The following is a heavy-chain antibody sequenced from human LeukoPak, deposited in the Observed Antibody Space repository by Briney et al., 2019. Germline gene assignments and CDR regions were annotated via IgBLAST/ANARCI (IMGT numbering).Heavy chain of an antibody. J-gene: IGHJ4*02. V-gene: IGHV4-39*01. CDR3: ARRVYYDILTGSYYFDY. Sequence: PSETLSLTCSVSGGSISSSSTYYWGWVRQPPGKGLGWIGSIYYSGNTYYNPSLKSRVTISVDTSNNQFSLRLSSVTAADTAVYYCARRVYYDILTGSYYFDYWGQGTRVTVSS. CDR2: IYYSGNT. CDR1: GGSISSSSTYY. D-gene: IGHD3-9*01.